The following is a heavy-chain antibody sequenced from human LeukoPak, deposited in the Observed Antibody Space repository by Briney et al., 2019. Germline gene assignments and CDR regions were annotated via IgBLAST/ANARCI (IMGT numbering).Heavy chain of an antibody. J-gene: IGHJ4*02. D-gene: IGHD5-18*01. CDR1: GGSISSGDYY. CDR2: IYYSGST. Sequence: SETLSLTCTVSGGSISSGDYYWSWIRQPPGKGLEWIGYIYYSGSTHYNPSLKSRVTISVDTSKNQFSLKLSSVTAADTAVYYCASSHGDSYGIDYWGQGTLVTVSS. CDR3: ASSHGDSYGIDY. V-gene: IGHV4-30-4*01.